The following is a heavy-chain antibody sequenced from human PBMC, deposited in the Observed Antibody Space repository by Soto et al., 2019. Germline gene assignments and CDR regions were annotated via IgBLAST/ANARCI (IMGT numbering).Heavy chain of an antibody. Sequence: GGSLRLSCAASGFTFSSYDMHWVRQATGKGLEWVSAIGTAGDTYYPGSVKGRFTISRENAKNSLYLQMNSLRAGDTAMYYCARASIAAAPKYYYYYYMDVWGKGTTVTVSS. CDR3: ARASIAAAPKYYYYYYMDV. D-gene: IGHD6-13*01. J-gene: IGHJ6*03. CDR2: IGTAGDT. CDR1: GFTFSSYD. V-gene: IGHV3-13*01.